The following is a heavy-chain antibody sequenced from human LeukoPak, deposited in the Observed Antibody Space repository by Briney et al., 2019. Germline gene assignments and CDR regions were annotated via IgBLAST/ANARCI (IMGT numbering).Heavy chain of an antibody. CDR3: ATDREGDPSAYYLV. V-gene: IGHV3-23*01. D-gene: IGHD3-22*01. Sequence: GGXLXLSXXASGFTFSSYTMSWVRQAPGKGLEWVSTISDNGGRTYYADSVKGRFTISRDNSKNTLFLQMNSLRAEDSAVYYCATDREGDPSAYYLVGGQGTLITVSS. J-gene: IGHJ4*02. CDR1: GFTFSSYT. CDR2: ISDNGGRT.